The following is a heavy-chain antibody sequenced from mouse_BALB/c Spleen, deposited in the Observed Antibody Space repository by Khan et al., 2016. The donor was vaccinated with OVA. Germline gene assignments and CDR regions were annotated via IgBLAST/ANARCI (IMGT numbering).Heavy chain of an antibody. Sequence: DLVKPGASVKLSCKASGYTFTSYWINWIKQRPGQGLDWIGRIGPGSSNAYYNDMFKGKATLTVTTSSNTAYIQLSSLSSEDSAVYFCARENYYGRGCYAMDYWGQGASVTVSA. D-gene: IGHD1-1*01. CDR1: GYTFTSYW. CDR2: IGPGSSNA. J-gene: IGHJ4*01. V-gene: IGHV1S41*01. CDR3: ARENYYGRGCYAMDY.